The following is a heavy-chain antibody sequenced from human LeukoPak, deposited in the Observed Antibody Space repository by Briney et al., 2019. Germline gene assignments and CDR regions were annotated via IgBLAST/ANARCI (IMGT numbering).Heavy chain of an antibody. CDR3: ARGRRVVVPAAIVSSWYAARIYWFDP. V-gene: IGHV1-8*03. D-gene: IGHD2-2*01. CDR1: GYTFTSYD. Sequence: ASVKVSCRASGYTFTSYDINWVRQATGQGLEWMGWMNPNSGNTGYAQKFQGRVTITRNTSISTAYMELSSLRSEDTAVYYCARGRRVVVPAAIVSSWYAARIYWFDPWGQGTLVTVSS. J-gene: IGHJ5*02. CDR2: MNPNSGNT.